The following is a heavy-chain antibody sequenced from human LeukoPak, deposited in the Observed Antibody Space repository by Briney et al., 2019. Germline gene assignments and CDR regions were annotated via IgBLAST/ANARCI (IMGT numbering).Heavy chain of an antibody. CDR1: GFTFSSYG. CDR3: ARARGTGPGAHFDY. Sequence: GGSLRLSCAASGFTFSSYGMHWVRKAPGKGLEWVSFIRYDGSNKYYADSVKGRFTISRDNAKNSLFLQMNSLRAEDTAVYYCARARGTGPGAHFDYWGQGTLVIVSS. D-gene: IGHD3-10*01. J-gene: IGHJ4*02. V-gene: IGHV3-30*02. CDR2: IRYDGSNK.